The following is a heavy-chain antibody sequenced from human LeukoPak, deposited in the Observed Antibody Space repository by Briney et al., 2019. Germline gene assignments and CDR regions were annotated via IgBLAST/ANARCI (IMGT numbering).Heavy chain of an antibody. V-gene: IGHV4-30-4*01. CDR2: IYYSGST. D-gene: IGHD3-22*01. J-gene: IGHJ4*02. CDR1: GGSISSGDYY. CDR3: ARDYYDSSGYYYNY. Sequence: PSETLSLACTVSGGSISSGDYYWSWIRQPPGKGLEWIGYIYYSGSTYYNPSLKSRVTISVDASKNQFSLKLSSVTAADTAVYYCARDYYDSSGYYYNYWGQGTLVTVSS.